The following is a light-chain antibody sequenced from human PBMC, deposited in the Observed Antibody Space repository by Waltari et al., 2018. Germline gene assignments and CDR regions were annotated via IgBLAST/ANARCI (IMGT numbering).Light chain of an antibody. CDR2: VAS. CDR1: QNIKYF. J-gene: IGKJ2*01. V-gene: IGKV1-39*01. Sequence: DIQMIQSPPSLSASVGDRVTITCRESQNIKYFLNWYQQQPGKAPKRLIHVASTLQSGVPSRFSGSGYGTVFTLTISSLQPEDFASYYCQQTYSPPLYTFGQGTRLEIK. CDR3: QQTYSPPLYT.